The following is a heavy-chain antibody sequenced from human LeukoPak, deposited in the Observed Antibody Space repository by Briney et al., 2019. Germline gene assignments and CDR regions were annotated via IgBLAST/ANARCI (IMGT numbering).Heavy chain of an antibody. D-gene: IGHD3-10*02. CDR3: AELGITMIGGV. CDR2: ISSSGSTI. CDR1: GFTFSSYS. V-gene: IGHV3-48*04. Sequence: GRSLRISCAASGFTFSSYSMNWVRQAPGKGLEWVSSISSSGSTIYYADSVKGRFTISRDNAKNSLYLQMNSLRAEDTAVYYCAELGITMIGGVWGKGTTVTISS. J-gene: IGHJ6*04.